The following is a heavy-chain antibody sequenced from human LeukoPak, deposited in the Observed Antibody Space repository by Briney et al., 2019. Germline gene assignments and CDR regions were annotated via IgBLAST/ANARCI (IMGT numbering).Heavy chain of an antibody. CDR1: RFTFSSYA. V-gene: IGHV3-23*01. J-gene: IGHJ4*02. Sequence: GGSLRLSCAASRFTFSSYAMSWVRQAPGKGLEWVSVISGGGGSTYYADSVKGRFTISRDNSKNTLYLQMNSLRAEDTAVYYCAKDLLLGYCSRGSCYPFDYWGQGTLVTVSS. D-gene: IGHD2-15*01. CDR3: AKDLLLGYCSRGSCYPFDY. CDR2: ISGGGGST.